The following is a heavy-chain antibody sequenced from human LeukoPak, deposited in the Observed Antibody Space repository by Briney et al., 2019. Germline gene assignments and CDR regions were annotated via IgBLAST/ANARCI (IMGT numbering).Heavy chain of an antibody. CDR2: ISSSSYI. CDR1: GFTFSSYS. J-gene: IGHJ5*02. V-gene: IGHV3-21*01. D-gene: IGHD6-13*01. CDR3: ARDIAAAVVDP. Sequence: GGSLRLSCAASGFTFSSYSMNWVRQAPGKGLEWVSSISSSSYIYYADSVKGRFTISRDNAKNSLHLQMNSLRAEDTAVYYCARDIAAAVVDPWGQGTLVTVSS.